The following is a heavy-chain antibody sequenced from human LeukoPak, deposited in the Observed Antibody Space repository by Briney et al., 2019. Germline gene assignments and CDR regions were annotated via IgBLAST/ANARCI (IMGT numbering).Heavy chain of an antibody. CDR2: ISGSGGST. D-gene: IGHD4-17*01. CDR1: GFTFSSYA. V-gene: IGHV3-23*01. CDR3: VRVGEDYGDRWDF. Sequence: GGSLRLSCAASGFTFSSYAMSWVRQAPGKGLEWVSAISGSGGSTAYADSVKGRFTISRDNAKNTLYLQMNSLRAEDTAVYYCVRVGEDYGDRWDFWGQGTLVTVSS. J-gene: IGHJ4*02.